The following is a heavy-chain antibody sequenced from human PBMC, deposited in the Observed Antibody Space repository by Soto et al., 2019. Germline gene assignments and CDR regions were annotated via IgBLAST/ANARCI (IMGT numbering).Heavy chain of an antibody. CDR3: ARYQQYFQH. Sequence: NPSETLSLTCTVSGGSISGYYWSWIRQPPGKGPEWIGYIYYTGSTNYNPSLTSRVTISVDTSKNQFALKLSSVTAADTAVYYCARYQQYFQHWGQGTLVTVSS. CDR2: IYYTGST. CDR1: GGSISGYY. V-gene: IGHV4-59*08. J-gene: IGHJ1*01.